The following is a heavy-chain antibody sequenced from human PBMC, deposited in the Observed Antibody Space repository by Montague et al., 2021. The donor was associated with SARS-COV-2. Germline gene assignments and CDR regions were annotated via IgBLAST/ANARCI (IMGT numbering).Heavy chain of an antibody. CDR1: GGSISSYY. CDR3: ARYYYDSSGYHSPGMDV. D-gene: IGHD3-22*01. CDR2: IYYSGST. Sequence: SETLSLTCTVSGGSISSYYWSWIRQPPGKGLEWIGYIYYSGSTNYNPSHKSRVTISVDTSKNQFSLKLSSVTAADTAVYYCARYYYDSSGYHSPGMDVWGQGTTVTVSS. J-gene: IGHJ6*02. V-gene: IGHV4-59*01.